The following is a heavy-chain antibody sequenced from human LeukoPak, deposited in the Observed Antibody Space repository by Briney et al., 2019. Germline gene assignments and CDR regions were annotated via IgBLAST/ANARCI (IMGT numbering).Heavy chain of an antibody. CDR1: GFTFSGSA. D-gene: IGHD6-13*01. CDR2: IRSKANSYAT. V-gene: IGHV3-73*01. J-gene: IGHJ6*03. Sequence: PGGSLRLSCAASGFTFSGSAMHWVRQASGKGLEWVGRIRSKANSYATAYAASVKGRFTISRDDSKNTAYLQMNSLKTEDTAVYYCTRGTLAAAGYYYYYMDVWGKGTTVTISS. CDR3: TRGTLAAAGYYYYYMDV.